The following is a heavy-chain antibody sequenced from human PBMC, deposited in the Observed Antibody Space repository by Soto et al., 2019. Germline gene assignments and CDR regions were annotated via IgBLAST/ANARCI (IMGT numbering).Heavy chain of an antibody. CDR3: ARVPRDSSGYYYYYGMDV. CDR2: IIPICGTA. V-gene: IGHV1-69*01. Sequence: QVQLVQSGAEVKKPGSSVKVSCKASGGTFSSYAISWVRQAPGQGLEWMEGIIPICGTANYAQKFQGRVTITADESTSTAYMELSSLRSEDTAVYYCARVPRDSSGYYYYYGMDVWGQGTTVTVSS. D-gene: IGHD3-22*01. J-gene: IGHJ6*02. CDR1: GGTFSSYA.